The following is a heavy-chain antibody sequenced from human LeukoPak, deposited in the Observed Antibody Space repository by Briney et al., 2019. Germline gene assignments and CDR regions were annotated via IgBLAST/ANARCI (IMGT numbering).Heavy chain of an antibody. V-gene: IGHV3-48*02. CDR1: GFTVSSNY. CDR3: ARDRDYAFDY. Sequence: QTGGSLRLSCAASGFTVSSNYMSWVRQAPGKGLEWISYINSDIYSNTIYYADTVKGRFTISRDNGKNSLYLQMDSLRDEDTAVYYCARDRDYAFDYWGQGTLVTVSS. J-gene: IGHJ4*02. CDR2: INSDIYSNTI. D-gene: IGHD4-17*01.